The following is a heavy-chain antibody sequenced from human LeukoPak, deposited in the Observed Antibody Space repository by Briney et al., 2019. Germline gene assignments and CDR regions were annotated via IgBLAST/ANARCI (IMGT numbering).Heavy chain of an antibody. V-gene: IGHV4-34*01. CDR3: ARLTYGSGSYWYFDY. J-gene: IGHJ4*02. CDR1: GGSFSGYY. Sequence: KPSEPLSLTCAVYGGSFSGYYWSWIRQPPGKGLEWIGEINHSGNTYYNPSLKSRVTMSVDTSKNQFSLKLSSVTAADTAVYYCARLTYGSGSYWYFDYWGQGTLVTVSS. D-gene: IGHD3-10*01. CDR2: INHSGNT.